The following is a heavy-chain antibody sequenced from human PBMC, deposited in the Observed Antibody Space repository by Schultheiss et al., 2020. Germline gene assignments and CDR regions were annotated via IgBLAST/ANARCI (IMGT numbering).Heavy chain of an antibody. D-gene: IGHD4-17*01. Sequence: SETLSLTCAVSGFSITNGYYWSWIRQPPGKGLEWIGEIKHSGSTSCNPSLKSRVTTSELTSKNQFSLSLSAVTAADTAVYYCARGGSTVTFDHWGQGTLVTVSS. V-gene: IGHV4-34*01. J-gene: IGHJ4*02. CDR1: GFSITNGYY. CDR2: IKHSGST. CDR3: ARGGSTVTFDH.